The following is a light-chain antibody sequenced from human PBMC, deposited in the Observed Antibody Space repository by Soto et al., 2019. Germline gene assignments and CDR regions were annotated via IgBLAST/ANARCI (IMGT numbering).Light chain of an antibody. CDR1: QSISSY. J-gene: IGKJ4*01. V-gene: IGKV1-39*01. CDR3: QQSYSTPDT. Sequence: DIQMTQSPSSLSASVGDRVTITCRASQSISSYLNWYQQKPGKAPKLLIYAASSLQSGVPSRFSRSGSGTDFTLTISSLQPEDFANYYGQQSYSTPDTFGGGTKVEIK. CDR2: AAS.